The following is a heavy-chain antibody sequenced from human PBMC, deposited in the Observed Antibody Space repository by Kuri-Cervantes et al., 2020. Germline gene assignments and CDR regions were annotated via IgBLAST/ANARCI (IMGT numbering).Heavy chain of an antibody. CDR2: IYYSGTT. CDR1: GGSISPYY. J-gene: IGHJ3*02. CDR3: ARVGYDSSGPGAFDI. V-gene: IGHV4-59*01. D-gene: IGHD3-22*01. Sequence: SETLSLTCSVSGGSISPYYWSWFRQPPGKGLEWIGYIYYSGTTTYNPSLNSRVTISVDTSKNQFSLKLSSVTAADTAVYYCARVGYDSSGPGAFDIWGQGTMVTVSS.